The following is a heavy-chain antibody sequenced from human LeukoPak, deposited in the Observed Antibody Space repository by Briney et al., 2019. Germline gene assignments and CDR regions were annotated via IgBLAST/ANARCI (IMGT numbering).Heavy chain of an antibody. CDR3: AHSLVDY. D-gene: IGHD5-18*01. CDR2: IKQDGSEK. Sequence: GGSLRLSCAASGFTISPYWMSWVRQAPGKGLEWVANIKQDGSEKYYVDSVKGRFAISRDNAKNSLYLQMNSLRAEDTAVYYCAHSLVDYWGQGTLVTVSS. CDR1: GFTISPYW. J-gene: IGHJ4*02. V-gene: IGHV3-7*01.